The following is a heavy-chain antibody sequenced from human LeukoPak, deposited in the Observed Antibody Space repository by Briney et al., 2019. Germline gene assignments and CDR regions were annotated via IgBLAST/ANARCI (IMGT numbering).Heavy chain of an antibody. Sequence: KTSETLSLTCAVYGGSFNGYYWSWIRQLPGKGLEWIGEINHSGSTNYNPSLKSRVTISVDTSKNQFSLKLSSVTAADTAVYYCARGVTGIAAAGGYYYYYMDVWGKGTTVTVSS. V-gene: IGHV4-34*01. CDR1: GGSFNGYY. J-gene: IGHJ6*03. CDR2: INHSGST. D-gene: IGHD6-13*01. CDR3: ARGVTGIAAAGGYYYYYMDV.